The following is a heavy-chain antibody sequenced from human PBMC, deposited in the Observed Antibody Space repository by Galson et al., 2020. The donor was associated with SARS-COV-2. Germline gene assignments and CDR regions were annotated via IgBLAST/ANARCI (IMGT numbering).Heavy chain of an antibody. CDR3: ARRNTGGSFDI. Sequence: SQTLSLTCAISGDSVSSNSATCDSIRQSPSRGFEWLGGTNYRSNWNKDYAVSVKSRITISADTSKNQFSLQLISVTPADTALYYCARRNTGGSFDIWGQGTVVTVSS. CDR2: TNYRSNWNK. V-gene: IGHV6-1*01. D-gene: IGHD7-27*01. CDR1: GDSVSSNSAT. J-gene: IGHJ3*02.